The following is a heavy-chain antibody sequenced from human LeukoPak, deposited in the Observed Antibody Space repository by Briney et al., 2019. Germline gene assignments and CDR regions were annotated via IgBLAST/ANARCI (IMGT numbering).Heavy chain of an antibody. CDR2: IRNDGTTT. CDR3: VRLYKIEGADL. Sequence: PGGSLRLSCAASGFTFGTYWMHWVRQTPGKGLVWVSSIRNDGTTTNYADSVKGRFTISRDNAKNTLYLQMNSLRAEDTAVYYCVRLYKIEGADLWGRGTLVTVSS. D-gene: IGHD1-14*01. CDR1: GFTFGTYW. J-gene: IGHJ2*01. V-gene: IGHV3-74*01.